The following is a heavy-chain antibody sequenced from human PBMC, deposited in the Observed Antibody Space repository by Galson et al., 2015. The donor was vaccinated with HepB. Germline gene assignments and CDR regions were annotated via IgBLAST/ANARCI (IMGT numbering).Heavy chain of an antibody. V-gene: IGHV3-7*01. CDR2: IKQDGSEK. D-gene: IGHD3-3*01. CDR1: GFTFSSYW. Sequence: SLRLSCAASGFTFSSYWMSWVRQAPGKGLEWVANIKQDGSEKYYVDSVKGRFTISRDNAKNSLYLQMNSLRAEDTAVYYCARELKYDFWSGYPAGYYYYMDVWGKGTTVTVSS. CDR3: ARELKYDFWSGYPAGYYYYMDV. J-gene: IGHJ6*03.